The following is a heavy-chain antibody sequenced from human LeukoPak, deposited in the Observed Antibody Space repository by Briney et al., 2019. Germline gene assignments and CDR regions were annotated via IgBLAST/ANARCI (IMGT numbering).Heavy chain of an antibody. D-gene: IGHD5-12*01. CDR1: GFTFSGYW. CDR2: IKQDGSEK. CDR3: ARDGFDSGYDFDY. Sequence: GGSLRLSCAASGFTFSGYWMSWVRQAPGKGLEWVANIKQDGSEKYYVDSVKGRFTISRDNAKNSLYLQMNSPRAEDTAVYYCARDGFDSGYDFDYWGQGTLVTVSS. J-gene: IGHJ4*02. V-gene: IGHV3-7*01.